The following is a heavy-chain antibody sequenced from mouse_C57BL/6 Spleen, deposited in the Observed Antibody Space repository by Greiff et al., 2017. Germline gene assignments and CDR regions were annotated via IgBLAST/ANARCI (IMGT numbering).Heavy chain of an antibody. J-gene: IGHJ3*01. CDR2: IYPGGGDT. Sequence: VKLMESGPELVKPGASVKISCKASGYAFSSSWMNWVKQRPGKGLEWMGRIYPGGGDTNYNGKFKGKATLTADKSSSTAYMQLSSLTSEDSAVYCCARGNYYGHAWFAYWGQGTLVTVSA. CDR3: ARGNYYGHAWFAY. D-gene: IGHD1-2*01. V-gene: IGHV1-82*01. CDR1: GYAFSSSW.